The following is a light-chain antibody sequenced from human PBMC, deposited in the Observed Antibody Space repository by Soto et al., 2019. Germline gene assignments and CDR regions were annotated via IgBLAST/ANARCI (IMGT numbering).Light chain of an antibody. J-gene: IGLJ1*01. CDR3: NSYTTTSALV. CDR1: SADIGSHDY. Sequence: QSVLTQPASVSGSPGQSITISCTGSSADIGSHDYVSWYQQHPGKVPKLIIYEVSKRPSGASDRFSGSKSGNAAYLSISGLQPEDEADYHCNSYTTTSALVFGTGTKVTVL. CDR2: EVS. V-gene: IGLV2-14*01.